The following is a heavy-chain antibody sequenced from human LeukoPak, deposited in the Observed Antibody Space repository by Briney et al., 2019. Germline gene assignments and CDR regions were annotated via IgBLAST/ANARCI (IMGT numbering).Heavy chain of an antibody. V-gene: IGHV1-2*04. Sequence: ASVKVSCKASGYTFTGYYMHWERQAPGQGLEWMGWINPNSGGTNYAQKFQGWVTMTRDTSISTAYMELSRLRSDDTAVYYCARVSPLDGFDIWGQGTMVTVSS. CDR3: ARVSPLDGFDI. D-gene: IGHD3-9*01. CDR1: GYTFTGYY. J-gene: IGHJ3*02. CDR2: INPNSGGT.